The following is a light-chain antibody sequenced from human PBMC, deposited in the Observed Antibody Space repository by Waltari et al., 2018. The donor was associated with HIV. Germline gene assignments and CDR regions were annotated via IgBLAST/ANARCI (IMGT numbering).Light chain of an antibody. V-gene: IGKV1-39*01. CDR2: AAS. CDR3: QQSYGTPLT. CDR1: QSISPY. Sequence: DIQMTQAPSSLSASVGDSVIITCRASQSISPYVNWEHQTPGSAPKLLIRAASSLQGGVPSRFSGSGSGTDFSHTISSLQSEDFATYCCQQSYGTPLTFGGGTRVEMK. J-gene: IGKJ4*01.